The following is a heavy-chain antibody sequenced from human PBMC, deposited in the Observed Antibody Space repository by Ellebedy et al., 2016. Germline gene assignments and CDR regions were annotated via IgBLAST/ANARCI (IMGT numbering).Heavy chain of an antibody. CDR2: IRYDGSNK. CDR1: GFTFSSYG. CDR3: ARPPRRSGYHFDY. J-gene: IGHJ4*02. V-gene: IGHV3-33*01. D-gene: IGHD3-3*01. Sequence: GESLKISCAASGFTFSSYGMHWVRQAPGKGLEWVAVIRYDGSNKYYADSVKGRFTISRDNSKNTLYLQMNSLRAEDTAVYYCARPPRRSGYHFDYWGQGTLVTVSS.